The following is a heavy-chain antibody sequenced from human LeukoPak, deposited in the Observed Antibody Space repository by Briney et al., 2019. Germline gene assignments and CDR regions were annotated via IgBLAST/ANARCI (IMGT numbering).Heavy chain of an antibody. D-gene: IGHD3-22*01. J-gene: IGHJ4*02. V-gene: IGHV3-30*01. CDR1: GFTLSSYA. CDR3: AKGLSSGYSGSDY. CDR2: ISYDGSNK. Sequence: GVSLRLSCAASGFTLSSYAMHWVRQAPGKGLEWVAVISYDGSNKYYADSVKGRFTISRDNSKNTLFLQMNSLRAEDTSVYHCAKGLSSGYSGSDYWGQGTLVTVSS.